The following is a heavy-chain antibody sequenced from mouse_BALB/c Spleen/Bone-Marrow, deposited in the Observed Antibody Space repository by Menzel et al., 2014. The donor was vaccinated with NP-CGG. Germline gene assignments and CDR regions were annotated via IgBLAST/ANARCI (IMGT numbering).Heavy chain of an antibody. CDR1: GFTFXDYY. Sequence: EVKLVESGGGVVQPGGSLILSCAASGFTFXDYYISWVRQPPGKALEWVGFMRNKVTGYSTDYSASVKGRYTSSRDSSQSISYLQMNPLRAEDSAPYHGARDENGGIYWYSDVWGAGTTVTVSS. CDR2: MRNKVTGYST. CDR3: ARDENGGIYWYSDV. V-gene: IGHV7-3*02. J-gene: IGHJ1*01.